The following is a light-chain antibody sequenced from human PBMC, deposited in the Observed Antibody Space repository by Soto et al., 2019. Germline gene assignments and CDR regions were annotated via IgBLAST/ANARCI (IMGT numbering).Light chain of an antibody. CDR3: QRFGTSPPWT. J-gene: IGKJ1*01. CDR1: QSLSSSY. CDR2: GTS. V-gene: IGKV3-20*01. Sequence: IVLTQSPGTLSLSPGERATLSCRACQSLSSSYLAWYQQKPGQAPRLLIYGTSIRATGIPDRFSGSGSGTDFTLTITRLEPEDFAVYYCQRFGTSPPWTFGQGTKVEFK.